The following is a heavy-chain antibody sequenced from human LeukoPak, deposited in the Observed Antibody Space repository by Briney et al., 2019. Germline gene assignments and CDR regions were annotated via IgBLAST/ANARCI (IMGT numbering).Heavy chain of an antibody. D-gene: IGHD4-17*01. V-gene: IGHV4-31*03. CDR1: GASINSGSYC. Sequence: PSETLSLTCSVSGASINSGSYCWTWIRQRPGKGLEWIGYIYNSGSTLYNPSLKSRVTISVDTSNNQFSLKLRSVTDADTAVYYCAGEPTTVSRKYWYFDLWGRGTLATVSS. J-gene: IGHJ2*01. CDR3: AGEPTTVSRKYWYFDL. CDR2: IYNSGST.